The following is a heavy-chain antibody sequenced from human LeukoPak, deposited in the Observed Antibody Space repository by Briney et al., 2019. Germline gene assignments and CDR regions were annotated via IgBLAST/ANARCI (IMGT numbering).Heavy chain of an antibody. CDR2: IYYSGST. D-gene: IGHD3-22*01. CDR1: GGSISSSSYY. CDR3: ARDEGRSSGYYLDAFDI. V-gene: IGHV4-39*07. J-gene: IGHJ3*02. Sequence: SETLSLTCTVSGGSISSSSYYWGWIRQPPGKGLEWIGSIYYSGSTYYNPSLKSRVTISVDTSKNQFSLKLSSVTAADTAVYYCARDEGRSSGYYLDAFDIWGQGTMVTVSS.